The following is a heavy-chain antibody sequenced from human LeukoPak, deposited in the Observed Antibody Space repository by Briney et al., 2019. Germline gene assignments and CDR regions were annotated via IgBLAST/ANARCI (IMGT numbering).Heavy chain of an antibody. D-gene: IGHD1-26*01. CDR1: GYTFTDYY. CDR2: INPNSGGT. CDR3: ARNRAGSYFIY. J-gene: IGHJ4*02. Sequence: GASVKVSCKASGYTFTDYYIHWVRQAPGQGLEWMGWINPNSGGTNYAQNFQGRVTMTRDTSISTAYMELSGLTSDDTAVYFCARNRAGSYFIYWGQGALVTVSS. V-gene: IGHV1-2*02.